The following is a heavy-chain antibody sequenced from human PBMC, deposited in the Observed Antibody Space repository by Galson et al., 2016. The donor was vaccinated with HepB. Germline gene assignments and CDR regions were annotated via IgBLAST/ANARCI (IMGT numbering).Heavy chain of an antibody. CDR2: ISVSSTI. Sequence: SLRLSCAASGFTFSSYSMNWVRQAPGKGLEWVSYISVSSTIYYADSVKGRFTISRDNAKNSLYLQMKSLRAEDTAVYYCARDRLRRGVPFDYWGQGTLVTVSS. J-gene: IGHJ4*02. V-gene: IGHV3-48*01. D-gene: IGHD5-12*01. CDR3: ARDRLRRGVPFDY. CDR1: GFTFSSYS.